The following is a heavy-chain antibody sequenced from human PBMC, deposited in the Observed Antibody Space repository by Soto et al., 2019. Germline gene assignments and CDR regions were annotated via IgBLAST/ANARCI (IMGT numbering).Heavy chain of an antibody. D-gene: IGHD6-13*01. CDR1: GGSFSGYY. J-gene: IGHJ6*02. CDR2: INHSGST. CDR3: ARDRSVVAAAGTLSLVYYYYYYGMDV. Sequence: PSETLSLTCAVYGGSFSGYYWSWIRQPPGKGLEWIGEINHSGSTNYNPSLKSRVTISVDTSKNQFSLKLSSVTAADTAVYYCARDRSVVAAAGTLSLVYYYYYYGMDVWGQGTTVTVSS. V-gene: IGHV4-34*01.